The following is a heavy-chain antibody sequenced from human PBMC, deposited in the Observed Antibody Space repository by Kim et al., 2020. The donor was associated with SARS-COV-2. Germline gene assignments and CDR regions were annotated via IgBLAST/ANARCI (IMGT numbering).Heavy chain of an antibody. CDR1: GFTFSGSG. V-gene: IGHV3-33*01. D-gene: IGHD2-2*01. Sequence: GGSLRLSCAASGFTFSGSGMHWVRQAPGKGLEWVAVIWYDGSKTDYVDSVKGRFTISRDNSKNTLYLQMNSLRVEDTAVYHCARDGGTYQFDNGGQGTLVTVSA. CDR3: ARDGGTYQFDN. CDR2: IWYDGSKT. J-gene: IGHJ4*02.